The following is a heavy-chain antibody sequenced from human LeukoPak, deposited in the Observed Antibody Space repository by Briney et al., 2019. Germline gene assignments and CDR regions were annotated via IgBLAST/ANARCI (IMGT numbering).Heavy chain of an antibody. CDR1: GFSFTTSR. D-gene: IGHD3-22*01. J-gene: IGHJ4*02. CDR3: AREGDSSGYYSRDFDY. CDR2: INPAGSPI. Sequence: GGSLRLSCAASGFSFTTSRLNWVRQAPGKGLEWVAYINPAGSPIHYADSVRGRFTISRDNAKNSLFLQMDGLRADDTAGYYCAREGDSSGYYSRDFDYWGQGTLVTVSS. V-gene: IGHV3-48*03.